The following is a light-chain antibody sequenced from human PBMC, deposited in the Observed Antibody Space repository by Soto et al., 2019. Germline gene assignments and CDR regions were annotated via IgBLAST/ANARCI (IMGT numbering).Light chain of an antibody. Sequence: DLPMTQSPSSLSASVGDRVTITCRASQSISSYLNWYQQKPGKAPKLLIYAASSLQSGVPSRFSGSGSGTDFTLTISSLQPEDFATYYCQQSYRTPYTFGQGTKLEIK. J-gene: IGKJ2*01. CDR2: AAS. CDR1: QSISSY. V-gene: IGKV1-39*01. CDR3: QQSYRTPYT.